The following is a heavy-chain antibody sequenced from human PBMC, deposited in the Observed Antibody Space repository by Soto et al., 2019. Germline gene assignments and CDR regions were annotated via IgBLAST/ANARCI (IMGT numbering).Heavy chain of an antibody. D-gene: IGHD6-19*01. Sequence: QVQLVQSGAEVKKPGASVKVSCKASGYTFTSYGISWVRQAPGQGLEWMGWLSAYNGNTNYAQKPQGRVTMTTDTSRRRAYMELRSLRSDDRAVHSCASSDHPGIAVAWGQGTLVTVSS. CDR1: GYTFTSYG. V-gene: IGHV1-18*01. J-gene: IGHJ5*02. CDR3: ASSDHPGIAVA. CDR2: LSAYNGNT.